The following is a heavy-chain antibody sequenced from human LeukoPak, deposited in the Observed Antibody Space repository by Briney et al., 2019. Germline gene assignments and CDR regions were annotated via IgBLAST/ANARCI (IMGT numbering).Heavy chain of an antibody. CDR3: ARDRWRYDILTGYPLDY. V-gene: IGHV4-39*07. J-gene: IGHJ4*02. D-gene: IGHD3-9*01. CDR2: IHDSGST. Sequence: PSETLSLTCTVSGGSISGNNYHWGWIRQPPGKGLEWIGSIHDSGSTYYNPSLKSRVTISVDTSKNQFSLRLSSMTAADTAVYYCARDRWRYDILTGYPLDYWGQGTLVTVSS. CDR1: GGSISGNNYH.